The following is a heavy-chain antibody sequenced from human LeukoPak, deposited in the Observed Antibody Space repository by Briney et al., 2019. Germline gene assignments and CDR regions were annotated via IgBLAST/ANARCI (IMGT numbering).Heavy chain of an antibody. CDR2: AYYRSKWFI. V-gene: IGHV6-1*01. CDR1: GDSVSGSPAV. CDR3: ARGAVRGGTNFDY. Sequence: PSQTLSLTCAISGDSVSGSPAVWNWIRQSPSRGLEWLGRAYYRSKWFIDYALSVKGRITITPDTSKNQFSLQLNSVTAKDTAVYYCARGAVRGGTNFDYWGQGTLVTVSS. J-gene: IGHJ4*02. D-gene: IGHD3-10*01.